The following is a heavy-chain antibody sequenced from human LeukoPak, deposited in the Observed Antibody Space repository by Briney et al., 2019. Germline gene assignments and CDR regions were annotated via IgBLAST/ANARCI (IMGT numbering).Heavy chain of an antibody. CDR3: AKSLTGFWSDPAGY. CDR2: VSGSGGST. V-gene: IGHV3-23*01. Sequence: PGGSLRLSCAASGFTVSSNYMSWVRQAPGKGLEWVSAVSGSGGSTYYADSVKGRFTISRDNSKNTLYLQMNSLRAEDTAVYYCAKSLTGFWSDPAGYWGQGTLVTVSS. CDR1: GFTVSSNY. J-gene: IGHJ4*02. D-gene: IGHD3-3*01.